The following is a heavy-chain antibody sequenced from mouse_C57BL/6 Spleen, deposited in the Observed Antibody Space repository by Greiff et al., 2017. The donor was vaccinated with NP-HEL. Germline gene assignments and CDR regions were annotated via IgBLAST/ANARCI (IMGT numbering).Heavy chain of an antibody. J-gene: IGHJ2*01. V-gene: IGHV3-6*01. CDR1: GYSITSGYY. CDR3: ASLLLRYLYFDY. CDR2: ISYDGSN. D-gene: IGHD1-1*01. Sequence: EVKLLESGPGLVKPSQSLSLTCSVTGYSITSGYYWNWIRQFPGNKLEWMGYISYDGSNNYNPSLKNRISITRDTSKNQFFLKLNSVTTEDTATYYCASLLLRYLYFDYWGQGTTLTVSS.